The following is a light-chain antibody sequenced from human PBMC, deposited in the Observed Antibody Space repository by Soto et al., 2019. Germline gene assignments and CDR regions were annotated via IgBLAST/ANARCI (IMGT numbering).Light chain of an antibody. Sequence: EIVLTQSPGTLSLSPGERATLSCRASQSVSSSYLAWYQQKPGQAPRLLIYGASSRATGIPDRFSGSGSGTDFTHTISRLEPEDFAVYYCQQYGSSLWTFGHGTKVEIK. CDR1: QSVSSSY. CDR3: QQYGSSLWT. V-gene: IGKV3-20*01. CDR2: GAS. J-gene: IGKJ1*01.